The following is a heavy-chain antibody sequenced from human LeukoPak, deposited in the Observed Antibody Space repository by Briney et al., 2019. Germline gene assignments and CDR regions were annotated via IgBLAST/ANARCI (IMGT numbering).Heavy chain of an antibody. Sequence: GGSLRLSCAASGFTFIGYAMTWVRQAPGKGLEWVSGISGSGDVTDHAESVKGRFTISRDNSKNSLYLQMNSLRAEDTAVYYCARAIYDSSGYYLYYFDYWGQGTLVTVSS. CDR2: ISGSGDVT. CDR1: GFTFIGYA. CDR3: ARAIYDSSGYYLYYFDY. D-gene: IGHD3-22*01. V-gene: IGHV3-23*01. J-gene: IGHJ4*02.